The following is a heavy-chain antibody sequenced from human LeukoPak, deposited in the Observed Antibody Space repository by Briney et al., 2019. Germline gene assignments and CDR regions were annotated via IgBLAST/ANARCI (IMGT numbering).Heavy chain of an antibody. CDR1: GYTFTSYG. J-gene: IGHJ5*02. D-gene: IGHD4-17*01. CDR2: ISAYNGNT. CDR3: ARSTVTTFGVDWFDP. Sequence: ASVTVSFKASGYTFTSYGISWVRQAPGQGLEWMGRISAYNGNTNYAHKFQGRVTMTTDTSTSTAYMELRSLRSDDTAVYYCARSTVTTFGVDWFDPWGQGTLVTVSS. V-gene: IGHV1-18*01.